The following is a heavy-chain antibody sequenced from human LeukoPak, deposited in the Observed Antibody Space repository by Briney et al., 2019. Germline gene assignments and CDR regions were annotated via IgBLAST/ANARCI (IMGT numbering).Heavy chain of an antibody. J-gene: IGHJ4*02. Sequence: ASVKVSCKGSVGTFISYAISWVRQAPGKGLDWMGGIIPIFCTANYAQKLQGRVTITADESTSTSYMELSSLRSEDTAVYYCARKAGSWGQGTLVTVSS. CDR2: IIPIFCTA. V-gene: IGHV1-69*13. CDR1: VGTFISYA. CDR3: ARKAGS. D-gene: IGHD1-26*01.